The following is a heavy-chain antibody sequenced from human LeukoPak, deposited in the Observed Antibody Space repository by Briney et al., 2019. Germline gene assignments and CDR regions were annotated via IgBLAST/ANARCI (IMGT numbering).Heavy chain of an antibody. Sequence: ASVKVSCKASGYTFTGYYMHWVRQAPGQGLEWMGWINPNSGGTNYAQKFQGRVTITADESTSTAYMELSSLRSEDTAVYYCASATMVRGAIPRYFDYWGQGTLVTVSS. V-gene: IGHV1-2*02. CDR1: GYTFTGYY. CDR3: ASATMVRGAIPRYFDY. D-gene: IGHD3-10*01. J-gene: IGHJ4*02. CDR2: INPNSGGT.